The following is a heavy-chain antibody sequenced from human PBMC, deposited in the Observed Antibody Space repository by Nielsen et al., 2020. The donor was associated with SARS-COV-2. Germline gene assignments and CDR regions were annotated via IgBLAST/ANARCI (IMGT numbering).Heavy chain of an antibody. CDR3: ARDEVGATHY. J-gene: IGHJ4*02. CDR1: GFTFSDYY. CDR2: ISSSSSYT. Sequence: GESLKISCAASGFTFSDYYMSWIRQAPGKGLEWVSYISSSSSYTNYADSVKGRFTISRDNAKNSLYLKMNSLRAEDTAVYYCARDEVGATHYWGQGTLVTVSS. D-gene: IGHD1-26*01. V-gene: IGHV3-11*05.